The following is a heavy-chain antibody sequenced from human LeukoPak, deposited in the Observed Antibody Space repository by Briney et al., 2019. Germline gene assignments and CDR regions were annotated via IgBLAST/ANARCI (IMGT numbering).Heavy chain of an antibody. V-gene: IGHV1-46*01. CDR2: INPSGGST. CDR1: GYTFTSYY. CDR3: AGGGSSPQAFDI. Sequence: ASVKVSCKASGYTFTSYYMHWVRQAPGQGLEWMGIINPSGGSTSYAQKFQGRVTMTRDTSTRTVYMELSSLRSEDTAVYYCAGGGSSPQAFDIWGQGTTVTVSS. J-gene: IGHJ3*02. D-gene: IGHD6-13*01.